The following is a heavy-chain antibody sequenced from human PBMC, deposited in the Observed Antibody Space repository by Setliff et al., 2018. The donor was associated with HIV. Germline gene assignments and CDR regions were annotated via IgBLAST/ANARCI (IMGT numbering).Heavy chain of an antibody. CDR2: INHSGST. V-gene: IGHV4-39*07. Sequence: SETLSLTCTVSGGSISSTSYYWGWIRQPPGKGLEWIGEINHSGSTNYNPSLKSRVTISVDTSKNQFSLKLSSVTAADTAVYYCARLLRARIYYYYYYMDVWGKGTTVTVSS. CDR3: ARLLRARIYYYYYYMDV. J-gene: IGHJ6*03. CDR1: GGSISSTSYY.